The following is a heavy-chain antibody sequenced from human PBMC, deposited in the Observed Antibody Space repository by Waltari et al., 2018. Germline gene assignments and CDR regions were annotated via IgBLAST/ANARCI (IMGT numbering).Heavy chain of an antibody. CDR1: GFTFSRFD. Sequence: QVQLEESGGGVVYPGKSLTLSCVASGFTFSRFDMHWLRQSPGKGLEWVTMISNDGSDKFYAASVKGRFTISRDKSKNTLYLQMDSLSAEDTAVYYCAKEEDYSDSSVFDGWGQGTLVTVSA. J-gene: IGHJ4*02. CDR2: ISNDGSDK. CDR3: AKEEDYSDSSVFDG. V-gene: IGHV3-30*18. D-gene: IGHD3-22*01.